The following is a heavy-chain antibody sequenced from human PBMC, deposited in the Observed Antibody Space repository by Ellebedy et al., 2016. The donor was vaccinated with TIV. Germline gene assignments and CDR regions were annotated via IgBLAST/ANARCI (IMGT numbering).Heavy chain of an antibody. Sequence: GESLKISCAASGFTFRSYAMTWVRQAPGKGLEWVAGIVGNGGNIYYADSVKGRFTISRDTSKNTVFLQMNSLRLEDTGVYFCARAGSYRFDYWGQGSLVTVSS. CDR2: IVGNGGNI. J-gene: IGHJ4*02. V-gene: IGHV3-23*01. D-gene: IGHD1-26*01. CDR1: GFTFRSYA. CDR3: ARAGSYRFDY.